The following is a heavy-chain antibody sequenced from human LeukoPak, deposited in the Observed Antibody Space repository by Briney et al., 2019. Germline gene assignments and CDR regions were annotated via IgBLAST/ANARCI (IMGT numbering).Heavy chain of an antibody. CDR3: ARDQGGYYDFWSCYPHDAFDI. CDR1: GFTFSSYW. J-gene: IGHJ3*02. V-gene: IGHV3-7*01. Sequence: QTGGSLRLSCAASGFTFSSYWMSWVRQAPGKWLEWVANITQDGSEKYYVDSVKGRFTISRDNAKNSLYLQMNSLRAEDTAVYYCARDQGGYYDFWSCYPHDAFDIWGQGTMVTVSS. CDR2: ITQDGSEK. D-gene: IGHD3-3*01.